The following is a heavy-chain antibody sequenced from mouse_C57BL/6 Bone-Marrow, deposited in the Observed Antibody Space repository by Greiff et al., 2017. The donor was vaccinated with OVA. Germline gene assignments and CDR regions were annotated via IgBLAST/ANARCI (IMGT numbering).Heavy chain of an antibody. CDR2: TFYSGIT. J-gene: IGHJ4*01. Sequence: EVQLKESGPSLVRPSQTLSLTCTVTGFSINSDCYWIWIRPFPGNKLEYIGYTFYSGITYYNPSLESRTYITRDTSKNHFSLKLSSVTTEDPATYYFAMFYGSSLYYAMDYWGPGTSVTVSS. V-gene: IGHV3-3*01. CDR3: AMFYGSSLYYAMDY. CDR1: GFSINSDCY. D-gene: IGHD1-1*01.